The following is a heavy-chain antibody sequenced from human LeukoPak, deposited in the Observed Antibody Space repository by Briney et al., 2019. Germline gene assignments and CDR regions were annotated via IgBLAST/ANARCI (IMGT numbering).Heavy chain of an antibody. D-gene: IGHD3-3*01. CDR1: GFTFSSYE. J-gene: IGHJ4*02. CDR2: ISSSGSTM. V-gene: IGHV3-48*03. CDR3: AREDYDFWSAYYTAGAFDY. Sequence: GGSLRLSCAASGFTFSSYEMNWVRQAPGKGLEWVSYISSSGSTMYYADSVKGRFTISRDNAKNSLYLQMNSLRAEDTAVYYCAREDYDFWSAYYTAGAFDYWGQGALVTVSS.